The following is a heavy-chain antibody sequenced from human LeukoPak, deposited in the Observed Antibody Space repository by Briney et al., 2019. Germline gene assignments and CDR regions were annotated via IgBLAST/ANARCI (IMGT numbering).Heavy chain of an antibody. Sequence: ASVKVSCKASGYIFTNYYIHWVRQAPGQGLEWMGLINPSNHRTNYAQKFQGRVTITADESTSTAYMELSSLRSEDTAVYYCARPTRGGSSWYFDYWGQGTLVTVSS. CDR3: ARPTRGGSSWYFDY. CDR1: GYIFTNYY. D-gene: IGHD6-13*01. V-gene: IGHV1-46*01. CDR2: INPSNHRT. J-gene: IGHJ4*02.